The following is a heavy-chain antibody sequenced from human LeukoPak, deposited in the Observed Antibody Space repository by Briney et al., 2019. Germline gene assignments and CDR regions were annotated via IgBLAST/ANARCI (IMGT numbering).Heavy chain of an antibody. Sequence: PGGSLRLSCAASGFTFSSYSMNWVRQAPGKGLEWVSSISSSSSYIYYADSVKGRFTISRDNAKNSLYLQMNSLRAVDTAVYYCARGTHSGYDFDYWGQGTLVTVSS. CDR2: ISSSSSYI. CDR3: ARGTHSGYDFDY. J-gene: IGHJ4*02. V-gene: IGHV3-21*01. D-gene: IGHD5-12*01. CDR1: GFTFSSYS.